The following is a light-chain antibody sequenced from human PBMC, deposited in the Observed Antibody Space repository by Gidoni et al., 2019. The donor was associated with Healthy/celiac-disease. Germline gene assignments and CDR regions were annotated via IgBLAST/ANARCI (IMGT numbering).Light chain of an antibody. J-gene: IGLJ7*01. CDR3: QSYDSSLSGYAV. CDR2: GNS. V-gene: IGLV1-40*01. CDR1: SSNIGAGYD. Sequence: QSVLTQPHSVSVAPGQRVTISFTGSSSNIGAGYDVHWYQQLPGTAPKLFIYGNSNRPSGVPDRFSCSKSGTSASLAITGLQAEDEADYYCQSYDSSLSGYAVFGGGTQLTVL.